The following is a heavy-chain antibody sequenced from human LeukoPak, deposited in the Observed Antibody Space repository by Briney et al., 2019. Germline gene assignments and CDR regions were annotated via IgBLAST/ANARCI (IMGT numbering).Heavy chain of an antibody. Sequence: PGGSLRLSCAASGFTFSSYDMNWVRQAPGKGLEWVSYISSSGSTIYYADSVKGRFTISRDNAKNSLYLQMNSLRAEDTAVYYCARGSDFWSGYLFDYWGQGTLVTVSS. J-gene: IGHJ4*02. V-gene: IGHV3-48*03. CDR3: ARGSDFWSGYLFDY. D-gene: IGHD3-3*01. CDR2: ISSSGSTI. CDR1: GFTFSSYD.